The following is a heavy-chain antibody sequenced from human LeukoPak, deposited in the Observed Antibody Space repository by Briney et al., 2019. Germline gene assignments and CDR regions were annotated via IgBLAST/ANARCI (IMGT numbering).Heavy chain of an antibody. CDR1: GFTFIAHY. D-gene: IGHD3-16*01. V-gene: IGHV3-11*01. CDR2: IGGRGEII. J-gene: IGHJ4*02. CDR3: ARVSGEGLPHDY. Sequence: GSLSLSCAASGFTFIAHYMSWIRQAPGKGLEWASYIGGRGEIIYYADPVKGRFTISRDNAKNSLYLQMNSLRAEDTAVYYCARVSGEGLPHDYWGQGTLVTVSS.